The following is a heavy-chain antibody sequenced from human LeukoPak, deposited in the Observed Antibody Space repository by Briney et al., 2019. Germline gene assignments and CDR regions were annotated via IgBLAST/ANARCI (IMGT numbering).Heavy chain of an antibody. CDR3: ARVRVYGMDV. CDR2: INHSGST. J-gene: IGHJ6*02. CDR1: GGSFSGDY. V-gene: IGHV4-34*01. Sequence: SETLSLTCAVYGGSFSGDYWSWIRQPPGKGLEWIGEINHSGSTNYNPSLKSRVTISVDTSKNQFSLKLSSVTAADTAVYYCARVRVYGMDVWGQGTTVTVSS.